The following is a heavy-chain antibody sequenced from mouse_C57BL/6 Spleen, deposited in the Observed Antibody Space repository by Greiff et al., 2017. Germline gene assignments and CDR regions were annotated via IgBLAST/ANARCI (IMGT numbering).Heavy chain of an antibody. CDR2: IYPGSGST. D-gene: IGHD1-1*01. CDR3: ARGYYGSSYRDYYAMDY. Sequence: QVQLQQPGAELVKPGASVKMSCKASGYTFTSYWITWVKQRPGQGLEWIGDIYPGSGSTNYNEKFKSKATLTVDTSSITAYMQLSILTSEDSSVYYCARGYYGSSYRDYYAMDYWGQGTSVTVSS. CDR1: GYTFTSYW. J-gene: IGHJ4*01. V-gene: IGHV1-55*01.